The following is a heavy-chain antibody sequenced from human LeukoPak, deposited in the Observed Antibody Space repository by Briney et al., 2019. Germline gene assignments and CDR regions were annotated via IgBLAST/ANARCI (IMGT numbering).Heavy chain of an antibody. Sequence: PSETLYLTCTVSGYSISSGYYWGWIRQPPGKGLEWIGSIYHSGSTYYNPSLKSRVTISVDTSKNQFSLKLSSVTAADTAVYYCARHGSGSDDAFDIWGQGTMVTVSS. D-gene: IGHD3-10*01. J-gene: IGHJ3*02. CDR2: IYHSGST. CDR1: GYSISSGYY. CDR3: ARHGSGSDDAFDI. V-gene: IGHV4-38-2*02.